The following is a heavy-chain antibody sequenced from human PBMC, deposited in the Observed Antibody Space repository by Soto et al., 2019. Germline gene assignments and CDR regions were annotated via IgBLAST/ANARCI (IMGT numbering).Heavy chain of an antibody. V-gene: IGHV3-21*01. D-gene: IGHD5-12*01. CDR1: GFTFSSYS. Sequence: GGSLRLSCAASGFTFSSYSMNWVRQAPGKGLEWVSSISSSSSYIYYADSVKGRFTISRDNAKNSLYLKMNSLRAEDTAVYYCARGRVDIQYYYYYGMDVWGQGTTVTVSS. J-gene: IGHJ6*02. CDR2: ISSSSSYI. CDR3: ARGRVDIQYYYYYGMDV.